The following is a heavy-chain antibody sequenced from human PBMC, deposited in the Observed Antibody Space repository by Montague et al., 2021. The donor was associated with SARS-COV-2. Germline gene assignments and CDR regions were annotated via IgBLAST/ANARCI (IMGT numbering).Heavy chain of an antibody. CDR3: ARDSKGGRQLGNWFDP. CDR2: IHHSGNT. CDR1: GRSISTDHY. V-gene: IGHV4-38-2*02. Sequence: SETLSLTCTVSGRSISTDHYWGWIRQPPGKGLEWIGSIHHSGNTYYNPSLKSRLTISVDTSKDQFSLKLTSLTAADTAVYFCARDSKGGRQLGNWFDPWGQGTLVTVSS. D-gene: IGHD6-13*01. J-gene: IGHJ5*02.